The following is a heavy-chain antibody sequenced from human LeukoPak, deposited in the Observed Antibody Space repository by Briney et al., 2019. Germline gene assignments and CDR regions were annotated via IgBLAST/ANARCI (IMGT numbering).Heavy chain of an antibody. CDR2: ISGSGGST. D-gene: IGHD3-3*02. V-gene: IGHV3-23*01. Sequence: PGGSLRLSCAASGFTVSSNYMSWVRQAPGKGLEWVSAISGSGGSTYYADSVKGRFTISRDNSKNTLYLQMNSLRAEDTAVYYCASLVFFRAFDIWGQGTMVTVSS. J-gene: IGHJ3*02. CDR3: ASLVFFRAFDI. CDR1: GFTVSSNY.